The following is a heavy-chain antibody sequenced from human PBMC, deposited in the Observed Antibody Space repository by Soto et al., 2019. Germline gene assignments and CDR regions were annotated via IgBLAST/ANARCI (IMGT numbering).Heavy chain of an antibody. CDR3: ARDIFRTITTIDY. CDR2: VSWTGAYT. D-gene: IGHD1-1*01. CDR1: GFNFDDHA. J-gene: IGHJ4*02. V-gene: IGHV3-9*01. Sequence: EVQLVESGGGLVQPGRSLRLSCAASGFNFDDHAMNWVRQAPGQGLEWVSGVSWTGAYTGYAASVKGRFTISRDNAKSSLYLEMNSLRPEDTAFYYCARDIFRTITTIDYWGQGTLVTVSS.